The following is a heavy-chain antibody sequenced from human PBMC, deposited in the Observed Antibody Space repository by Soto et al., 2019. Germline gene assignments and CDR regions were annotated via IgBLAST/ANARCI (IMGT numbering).Heavy chain of an antibody. Sequence: XGTLSLTFTVSGYCISSGYHWSWIRQHPGKGLEWLGSVHYSGNTYYNPSLKSRLTISVDNSKNQFSLNLSSVTAADTAVYYCARKDRVVAEGRWFDPWGQGTLVTVSS. CDR2: VHYSGNT. D-gene: IGHD2-15*01. CDR1: GYCISSGYH. J-gene: IGHJ5*02. CDR3: ARKDRVVAEGRWFDP. V-gene: IGHV4-38-2*02.